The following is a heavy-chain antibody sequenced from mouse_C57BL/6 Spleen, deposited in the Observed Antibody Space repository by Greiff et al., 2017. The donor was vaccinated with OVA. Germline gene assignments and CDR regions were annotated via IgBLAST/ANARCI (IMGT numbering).Heavy chain of an antibody. CDR2: ISNGGGST. V-gene: IGHV5-12*01. CDR1: GFTFSDYY. Sequence: EVKVEESGGGLVQPGGSLKLSCAASGFTFSDYYMYWVRQTPEKRLEWVAYISNGGGSTYYPDTVKGRFTISRDNARNTLYLQMSRLKSEDTAMYYCARPPYYYGSSGWFAYWGQGTLVTVSA. CDR3: ARPPYYYGSSGWFAY. J-gene: IGHJ3*01. D-gene: IGHD1-1*01.